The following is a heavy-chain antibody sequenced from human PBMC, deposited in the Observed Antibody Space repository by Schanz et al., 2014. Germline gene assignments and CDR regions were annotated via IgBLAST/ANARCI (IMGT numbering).Heavy chain of an antibody. V-gene: IGHV4-4*02. J-gene: IGHJ5*02. D-gene: IGHD6-19*01. Sequence: VQLVESGGGLVQPGGSLRLSCAASGFTFSSYAMSWVRQPPGKGLEWIGEIYHSGNTNYNASLKSRVTISVDKSKNQFSLKVTSMTAADTAVYYCARGHHPHGITVAARGFDPWGQGTLVTVSS. CDR3: ARGHHPHGITVAARGFDP. CDR2: IYHSGNT. CDR1: GFTFSSYAM.